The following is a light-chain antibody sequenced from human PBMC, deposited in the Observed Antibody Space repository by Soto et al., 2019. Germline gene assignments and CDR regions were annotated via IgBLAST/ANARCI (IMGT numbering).Light chain of an antibody. V-gene: IGKV3-20*01. CDR3: QQYGSSHENT. CDR2: GAS. Sequence: EIVLTQSPGTPSLSPGERATLSCRASQSVSSSYLAWYQQKPGQAPRLLIYGASSRATGIPDRFSGGGSGTDFTLTISRLEPEDFAVYYCQQYGSSHENTFGQGTKLEIK. J-gene: IGKJ2*01. CDR1: QSVSSSY.